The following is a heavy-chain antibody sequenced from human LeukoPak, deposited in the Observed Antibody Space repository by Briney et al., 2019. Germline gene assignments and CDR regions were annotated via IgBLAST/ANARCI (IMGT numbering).Heavy chain of an antibody. J-gene: IGHJ1*01. V-gene: IGHV3-7*01. Sequence: GGSLRLSCVASGFTFSSYWMSWVRQAPGKGLEWVANIKQDGSEKYYVDSVKGRFTISRDNAKNSLYLQMNSLRAEDTAVYYCARWVSCSSTSCYAAEYFQHWGQGTLVTVSS. D-gene: IGHD2-2*01. CDR1: GFTFSSYW. CDR2: IKQDGSEK. CDR3: ARWVSCSSTSCYAAEYFQH.